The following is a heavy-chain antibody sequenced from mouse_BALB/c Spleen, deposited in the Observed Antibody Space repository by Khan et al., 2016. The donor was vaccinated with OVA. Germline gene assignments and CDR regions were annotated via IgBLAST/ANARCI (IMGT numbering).Heavy chain of an antibody. CDR1: GYSITSGYS. V-gene: IGHV3-1*02. CDR2: IHYSGTT. CDR3: ARSGTTVVAYWYFDV. D-gene: IGHD1-1*01. Sequence: EVQLQESGPDLVKPSQSLSLTCTVTGYSITSGYSWHWIRQFPGNKLEWMGYIHYSGTTNYNPSLKSRISITRDTSKNQFFLQLNSVTTEDTATYYCARSGTTVVAYWYFDVWGAGTTVTISS. J-gene: IGHJ1*01.